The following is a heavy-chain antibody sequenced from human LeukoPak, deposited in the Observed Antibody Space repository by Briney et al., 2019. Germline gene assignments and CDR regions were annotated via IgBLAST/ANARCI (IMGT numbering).Heavy chain of an antibody. J-gene: IGHJ4*02. CDR2: IIPILGIA. D-gene: IGHD3-10*01. CDR3: ARAYYYGSGSNQIDY. CDR1: GGTFSSYA. V-gene: IGHV1-69*04. Sequence: GAAVKVSCQASGGTFSSYAISWVRPAPGQGLEWMGRIIPILGIANYAQKFQGRVTITADKSTSTAYMELSSLRSEDTAVYYCARAYYYGSGSNQIDYWGQGTLVTVSS.